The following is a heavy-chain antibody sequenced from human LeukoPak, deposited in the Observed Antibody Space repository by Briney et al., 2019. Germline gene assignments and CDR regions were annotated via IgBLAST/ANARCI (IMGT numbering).Heavy chain of an antibody. CDR2: ISYDGSNK. CDR1: GFTFSSYG. D-gene: IGHD4-17*01. J-gene: IGHJ4*02. CDR3: AKDLHYGDFEPDY. V-gene: IGHV3-30*18. Sequence: GRSLRLSCAASGFTFSSYGMHRVRQAPGKGLEWVAVISYDGSNKYYVDSVKGRFTISRDNSKNTLYLQMNSLRAEDTAVYYCAKDLHYGDFEPDYWGQGTLVTVSS.